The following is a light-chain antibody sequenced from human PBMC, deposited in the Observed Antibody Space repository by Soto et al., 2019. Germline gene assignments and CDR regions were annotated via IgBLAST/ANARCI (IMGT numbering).Light chain of an antibody. CDR1: QSVSRNY. CDR3: QQYVSSPET. V-gene: IGKV3D-20*01. Sequence: EIVLTQSPATLSLSPGERATLSCGASQSVSRNYLAWYQQKPGLAPRLVIYDASSRATGIPDRFSGSGSGTDFTLTISRLEPEDFAVYYCQQYVSSPETFGQGTEVEIK. J-gene: IGKJ1*01. CDR2: DAS.